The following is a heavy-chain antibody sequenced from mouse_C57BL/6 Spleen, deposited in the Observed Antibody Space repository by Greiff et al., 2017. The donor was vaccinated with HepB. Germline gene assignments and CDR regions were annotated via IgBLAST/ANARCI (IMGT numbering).Heavy chain of an antibody. CDR1: GYTFTSYW. D-gene: IGHD1-1*01. Sequence: QVQLQQPGAELVKPGASVKLSCKASGYTFTSYWMHWVKQRPGRGLEWIGRIDPNSGGTKYNEKFKSKATLTVDKPSSTAYMQLSSLTSDDSAVYYCASHYGSSPYYYAMDYWGQGTSVTVSS. V-gene: IGHV1-72*01. CDR2: IDPNSGGT. CDR3: ASHYGSSPYYYAMDY. J-gene: IGHJ4*01.